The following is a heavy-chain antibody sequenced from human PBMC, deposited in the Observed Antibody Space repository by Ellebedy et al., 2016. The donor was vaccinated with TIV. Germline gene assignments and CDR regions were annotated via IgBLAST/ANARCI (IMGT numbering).Heavy chain of an antibody. D-gene: IGHD7-27*01. Sequence: GESLKISXAASGFTFSSTAMSWVRQAPGKGLDWVSGIGKGGDTYYADSVRGRFTISRDNSKNTLYMQMNSVRAEDTAVYYCVKGGWGSYSDYWGQGIMVTVFS. CDR2: IGKGGDT. CDR3: VKGGWGSYSDY. J-gene: IGHJ4*02. CDR1: GFTFSSTA. V-gene: IGHV3-23*01.